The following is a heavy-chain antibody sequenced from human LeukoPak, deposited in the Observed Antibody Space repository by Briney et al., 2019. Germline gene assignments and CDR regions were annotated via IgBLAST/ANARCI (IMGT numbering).Heavy chain of an antibody. CDR3: AKDIAMAGHFDY. CDR2: ISWNSGSI. CDR1: GFTFDDYA. Sequence: PGGSLRLSCAASGFTFDDYAMHWVRQAPGKGLEWVSGISWNSGSIGYADSVKGRFTISRDNAKNSLYLQMNSLRAEDTALYYCAKDIAMAGHFDYWGQGTLVTVSS. J-gene: IGHJ4*02. V-gene: IGHV3-9*01. D-gene: IGHD6-19*01.